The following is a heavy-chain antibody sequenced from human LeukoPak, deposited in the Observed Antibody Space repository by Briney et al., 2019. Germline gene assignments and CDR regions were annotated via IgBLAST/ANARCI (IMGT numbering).Heavy chain of an antibody. J-gene: IGHJ5*02. V-gene: IGHV1-3*01. CDR2: INAGNGNT. CDR1: GYTFTSYA. D-gene: IGHD2-2*01. CDR3: ADLEYQLPGGP. Sequence: ASVEVSCKASGYTFTSYAVHWVRQAPGQRLEWMGWINAGNGNTKYSQKFQGRVTITRDTSASTAYMELSSLRSEDTAVYYCADLEYQLPGGPWGQGTLVTVSS.